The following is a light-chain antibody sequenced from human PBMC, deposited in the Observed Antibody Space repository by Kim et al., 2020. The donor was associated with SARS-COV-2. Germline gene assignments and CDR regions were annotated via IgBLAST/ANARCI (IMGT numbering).Light chain of an antibody. Sequence: DIRMTQSPSSLSASVGDRVTITCRASQAISNNLAWFQQKPGKAPKSLIYDASVLQSGVPSKFSGSGSGTDFTLIISSLQPEDFATYYCQQYAGYPLTFGGGTKVDIK. V-gene: IGKV1-16*02. CDR2: DAS. CDR1: QAISNN. CDR3: QQYAGYPLT. J-gene: IGKJ4*01.